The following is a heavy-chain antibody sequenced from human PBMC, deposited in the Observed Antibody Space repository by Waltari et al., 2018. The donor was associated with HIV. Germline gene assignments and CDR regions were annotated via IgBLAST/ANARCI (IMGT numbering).Heavy chain of an antibody. D-gene: IGHD4-17*01. CDR3: TATVTTRGTFDY. CDR2: ISRSRYYI. Sequence: EVQLVESGGGLAKPGGSRRLSCAAPGFTFGRYAMNWVRQAPGKGCVWIAYISRSRYYIDYADSSKGRFIISRDNAKNSVFLDMNNMRDVDTAVYYCTATVTTRGTFDYWGQGTMVPVS. J-gene: IGHJ4*02. CDR1: GFTFGRYA. V-gene: IGHV3-21*06.